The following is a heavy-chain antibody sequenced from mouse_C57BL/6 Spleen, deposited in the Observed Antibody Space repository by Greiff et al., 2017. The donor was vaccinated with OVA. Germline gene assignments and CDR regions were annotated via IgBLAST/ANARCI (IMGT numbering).Heavy chain of an antibody. J-gene: IGHJ2*01. CDR1: GYTFTSYW. Sequence: VQLQQPGAELVKPGASVKLSCKASGYTFTSYWMQWVKQRPGQGLEWIGEIDPSDSYTNYNQKFKGKATLTVDTSSSTAYMQLSSLTSEDSAVYYCARGRLRNFDYWGQGTTLTVSS. D-gene: IGHD2-4*01. V-gene: IGHV1-50*01. CDR3: ARGRLRNFDY. CDR2: IDPSDSYT.